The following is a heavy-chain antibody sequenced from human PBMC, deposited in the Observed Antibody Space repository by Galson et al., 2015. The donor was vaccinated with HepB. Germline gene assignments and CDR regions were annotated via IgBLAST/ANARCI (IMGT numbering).Heavy chain of an antibody. CDR1: GGTFSSYA. V-gene: IGHV1-69*13. CDR3: ARGLTNYGANGDFDY. J-gene: IGHJ4*02. D-gene: IGHD4-17*01. CDR2: IIPIFGTA. Sequence: SVKVSCKASGGTFSSYAISWVRQAPGQGLEWMGGIIPIFGTANYAQKFQGRVTITADESTSTAYMELSSLRSEDTAVYYCARGLTNYGANGDFDYWGQGTLVTVSS.